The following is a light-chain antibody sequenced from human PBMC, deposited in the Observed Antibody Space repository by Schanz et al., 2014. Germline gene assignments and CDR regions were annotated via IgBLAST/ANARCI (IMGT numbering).Light chain of an antibody. CDR1: QSVVGTN. Sequence: EIVLTQSPGTLSLLPGERATLSCRASQSVVGTNFAWYQHKPGQAPRLLISGASNRAAGIPDRFSGSGSGADFTLTISRLEPEDFAVYYCQQYNNWPPLTFGGGTKVEIK. CDR3: QQYNNWPPLT. J-gene: IGKJ4*01. V-gene: IGKV3-20*01. CDR2: GAS.